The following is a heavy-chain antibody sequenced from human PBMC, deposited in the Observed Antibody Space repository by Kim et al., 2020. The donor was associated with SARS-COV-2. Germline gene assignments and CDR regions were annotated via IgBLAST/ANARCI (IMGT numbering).Heavy chain of an antibody. CDR2: IDPNTRKT. V-gene: IGHV7-4-1*02. CDR1: GYTFSSHG. D-gene: IGHD3-9*01. Sequence: ASVKVSCKASGYTFSSHGINWVRQAPGQGLEWMGWIDPNTRKTTYAQGITGQFVFSLDTSVSTAYLQINSLKAEDTAVYYCAKGARTGYYDFWGQGTLVTVSS. CDR3: AKGARTGYYDF. J-gene: IGHJ4*02.